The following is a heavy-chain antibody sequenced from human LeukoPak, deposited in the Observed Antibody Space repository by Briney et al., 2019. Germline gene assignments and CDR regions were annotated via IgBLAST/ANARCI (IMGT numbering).Heavy chain of an antibody. V-gene: IGHV3-23*01. D-gene: IGHD3-22*01. CDR1: GFTFSSYA. CDR3: TRPSYDSSVSGVVY. CDR2: ISGSGGST. J-gene: IGHJ4*02. Sequence: GGSLRLSCAASGFTFSSYAMSWVRQAPGKGLEWVSAISGSGGSTYYADSVKGRFTISRDNSKNTLYLQMNSLKTEDTAVYYCTRPSYDSSVSGVVYWGQGTLVTVSS.